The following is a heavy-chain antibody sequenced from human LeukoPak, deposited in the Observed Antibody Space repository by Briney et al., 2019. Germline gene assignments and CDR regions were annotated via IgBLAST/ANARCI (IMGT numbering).Heavy chain of an antibody. CDR3: AKDSRRWKTYYYESSGLYYFAY. V-gene: IGHV3-30*02. CDR2: IRYDGSNK. Sequence: GGSLRLSCAASGFSFNTYGMHWVRQAPGKGLEWVAFIRYDGSNKYYADSVKGRFTISRDNSKNTQYLQMNSLRVEDTAVYYCAKDSRRWKTYYYESSGLYYFAYWGQGTLVTVSS. CDR1: GFSFNTYG. J-gene: IGHJ4*02. D-gene: IGHD3-22*01.